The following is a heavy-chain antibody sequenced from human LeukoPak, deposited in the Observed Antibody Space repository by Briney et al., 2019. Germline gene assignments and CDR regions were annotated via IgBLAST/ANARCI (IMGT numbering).Heavy chain of an antibody. CDR1: GFTFSSYA. Sequence: GGSLRLSCAASGFTFSSYAMSWVRQAPGKGLEWVAVISYDGSNKYYADSVKGRFTISRDNSKNTLYLQMNSLRAEDTAVYYCAKDSGGYCSRTSCYPFDYWGQGTLVTVSS. V-gene: IGHV3-30*18. CDR3: AKDSGGYCSRTSCYPFDY. D-gene: IGHD2-2*01. J-gene: IGHJ4*02. CDR2: ISYDGSNK.